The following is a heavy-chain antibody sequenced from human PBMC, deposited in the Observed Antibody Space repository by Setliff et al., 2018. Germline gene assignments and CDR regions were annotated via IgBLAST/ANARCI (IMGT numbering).Heavy chain of an antibody. D-gene: IGHD3-22*01. CDR1: GATFSSYA. CDR3: ARAPSSTVINWFDP. CDR2: IIPIFGTA. Sequence: RASVKVSCKASGATFSSYAISWVRQAPGQGLEWMGRIIPIFGTANYAQKFQGRVTITADKSASTAYMELSSLRSEDTAVYYCARAPSSTVINWFDPWGQGTLVTVS. J-gene: IGHJ5*02. V-gene: IGHV1-69*06.